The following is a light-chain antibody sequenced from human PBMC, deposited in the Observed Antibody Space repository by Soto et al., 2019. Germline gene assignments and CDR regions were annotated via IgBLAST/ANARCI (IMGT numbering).Light chain of an antibody. CDR1: ISDIGSYNL. Sequence: QSALTQPASVSGSPGQSITISCDGTISDIGSYNLVSWYQQRPGKAPKLMIFEASKRPSGVSNRFSGSKSGNTASLTISGLQAEDEADYYCCSFAGSATIFGGGTKLTVL. CDR2: EAS. CDR3: CSFAGSATI. V-gene: IGLV2-23*01. J-gene: IGLJ2*01.